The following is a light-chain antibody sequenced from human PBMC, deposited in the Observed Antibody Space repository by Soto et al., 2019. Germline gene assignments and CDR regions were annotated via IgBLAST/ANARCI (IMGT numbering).Light chain of an antibody. J-gene: IGLJ1*01. Sequence: QSVLTQPASVSGSPGQSITISCTGTSSDVGSYNLVSWYQQHPGKAPKLMIYEGSKRPSGVSNRFSGSKSGNTASLTISGLQAEDEADHYCCSYAGSSTFYVFGNGTKLTV. CDR3: CSYAGSSTFYV. CDR2: EGS. CDR1: SSDVGSYNL. V-gene: IGLV2-23*01.